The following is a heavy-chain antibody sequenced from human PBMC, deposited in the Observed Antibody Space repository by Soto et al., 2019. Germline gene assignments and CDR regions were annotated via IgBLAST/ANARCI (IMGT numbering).Heavy chain of an antibody. CDR2: IYPGDSDT. D-gene: IGHD6-19*01. Sequence: PGESLKISCEASGYGFASYWIGWVRQMPGKGLEWMGVIYPGDSDTRYSPSFQGHVTISADKSINTAYLQWSSLEASDTAIYYCARAPSHGWYKHFDYRGQGTLVTVSS. J-gene: IGHJ4*02. CDR1: GYGFASYW. V-gene: IGHV5-51*01. CDR3: ARAPSHGWYKHFDY.